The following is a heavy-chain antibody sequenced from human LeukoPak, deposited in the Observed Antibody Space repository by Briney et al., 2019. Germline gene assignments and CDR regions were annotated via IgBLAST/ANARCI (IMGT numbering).Heavy chain of an antibody. CDR2: IDPSDSYT. CDR1: GYGFTSYW. V-gene: IGHV5-10-1*01. D-gene: IGHD6-19*01. CDR3: ASSIAVAGTNTVDY. J-gene: IGHJ4*02. Sequence: GESLKISCKGSGYGFTSYWISWVRQMPGKGLEWMGRIDPSDSYTNYSPSFQGHVTISADKSISTAYLQWSSLKASDTAMYYCASSIAVAGTNTVDYWGQGTLVTVSS.